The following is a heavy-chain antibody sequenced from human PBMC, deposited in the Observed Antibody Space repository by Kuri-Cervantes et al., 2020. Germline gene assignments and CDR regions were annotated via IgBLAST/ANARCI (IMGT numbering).Heavy chain of an antibody. V-gene: IGHV1-18*01. Sequence: ASVKVSCKASGYTFTSYGVSWVRQAPGQGLEWMGWISAYNGNTNYAQKLQGRVTMTTDTSTSIAYMELRSLRSDDTAVYYCVIARYFDWAPHYFDYWGQGTLVTVSS. CDR3: VIARYFDWAPHYFDY. CDR2: ISAYNGNT. J-gene: IGHJ4*02. CDR1: GYTFTSYG. D-gene: IGHD3-9*01.